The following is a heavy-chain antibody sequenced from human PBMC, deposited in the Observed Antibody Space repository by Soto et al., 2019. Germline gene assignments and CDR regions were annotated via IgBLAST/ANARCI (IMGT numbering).Heavy chain of an antibody. J-gene: IGHJ4*02. D-gene: IGHD2-21*02. CDR1: GDSVSGGSFY. V-gene: IGHV4-61*01. CDR3: VRLVTSGGDEDC. CDR2: IYYSGST. Sequence: QVQLQESGPGLVKPSETLSLTCTVSGDSVSGGSFYWTWIRQPPGKGLEWIGYIYYSGSTNYNPSLKSRVTMSVDTSKNQFSLNLTSVTAADTAIYYCVRLVTSGGDEDCWGQGIPVAV.